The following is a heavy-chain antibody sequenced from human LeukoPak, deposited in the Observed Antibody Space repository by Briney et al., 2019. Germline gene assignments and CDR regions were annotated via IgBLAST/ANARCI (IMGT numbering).Heavy chain of an antibody. D-gene: IGHD3-16*01. J-gene: IGHJ4*02. Sequence: GGSLRLSCAASGFTFSSFGMPWVRQTPGKGLEWVAVITYDGSTKYYADSVKGRFTISRDNSKNALYLQMNSLRDEDTAVYYCAKREVRGTYLYYFDYWGQGTLVTVSS. CDR3: AKREVRGTYLYYFDY. CDR2: ITYDGSTK. V-gene: IGHV3-30*18. CDR1: GFTFSSFG.